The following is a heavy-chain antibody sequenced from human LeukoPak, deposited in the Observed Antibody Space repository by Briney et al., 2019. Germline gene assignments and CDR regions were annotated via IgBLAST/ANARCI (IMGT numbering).Heavy chain of an antibody. CDR3: ASCPKLDDWFDP. Sequence: PSETLSLTCTVSGYSISSGYYWGWIQQPPGKGLEWIGSIYHSGSTYYNRSLKRRVTISVDTSKNQFSLKLSSVTAADTAVYYCASCPKLDDWFDPWGQGTLVTVSS. CDR1: GYSISSGYY. CDR2: IYHSGST. D-gene: IGHD3-10*01. J-gene: IGHJ5*02. V-gene: IGHV4-38-2*02.